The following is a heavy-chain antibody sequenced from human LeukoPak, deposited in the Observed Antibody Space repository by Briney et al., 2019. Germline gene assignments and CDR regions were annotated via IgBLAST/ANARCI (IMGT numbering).Heavy chain of an antibody. CDR3: AKQVVTAIYYFDY. D-gene: IGHD2-21*02. J-gene: IGHJ4*02. CDR2: INPSGGGT. Sequence: GASVKVSCKASGYTFTSYYMHWVRQAPGQGLEWMGIINPSGGGTSYAQKFQGRVTMTRDTSTSTVYMELSSLRSEDTAVYYCAKQVVTAIYYFDYWGQGTLVTVSS. CDR1: GYTFTSYY. V-gene: IGHV1-46*01.